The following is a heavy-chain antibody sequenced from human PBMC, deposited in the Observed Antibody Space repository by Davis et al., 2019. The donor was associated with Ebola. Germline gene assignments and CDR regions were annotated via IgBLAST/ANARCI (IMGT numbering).Heavy chain of an antibody. V-gene: IGHV3-23*01. Sequence: GESLKISCVASGFTFSSYAMSWVRQAPGKGLEWVSAISGSGGSTYYADSVKGRFTISRDNSKNTLYLQMNSLRAEDTAVYYCAKDKFWIGSQVDYWGQGTLVTVSS. J-gene: IGHJ4*02. D-gene: IGHD2-2*03. CDR2: ISGSGGST. CDR3: AKDKFWIGSQVDY. CDR1: GFTFSSYA.